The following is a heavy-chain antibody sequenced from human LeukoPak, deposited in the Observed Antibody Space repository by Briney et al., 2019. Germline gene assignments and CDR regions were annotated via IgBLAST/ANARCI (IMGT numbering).Heavy chain of an antibody. D-gene: IGHD6-19*01. V-gene: IGHV5-51*01. J-gene: IGHJ4*01. Sequence: GESLKISCKGSGYSFTSYWIGWVRQMPGKGLEYMGIIYTVDSDTRYSPSFQGQVTISVDKSINTAYLQWTTLKASDTAMYYCARGGSGWYFDYWGHGSLVTVSS. CDR3: ARGGSGWYFDY. CDR1: GYSFTSYW. CDR2: IYTVDSDT.